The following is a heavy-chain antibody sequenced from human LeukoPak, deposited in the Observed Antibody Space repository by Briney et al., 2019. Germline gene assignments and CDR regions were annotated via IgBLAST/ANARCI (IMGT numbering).Heavy chain of an antibody. D-gene: IGHD3-22*01. J-gene: IGHJ3*01. CDR2: ISGYNGYT. V-gene: IGHV1-18*04. Sequence: EASVKVSCKASGYTFSDYYIYWVRQAPGQGLEWMGWISGYNGYTNYAQKLQGRVTMTTDTSTSTAYMELRSLRSDDTAVYYCARMMTPRHYYDRSGYYYGAFDVWGQGTMVTVSS. CDR1: GYTFSDYY. CDR3: ARMMTPRHYYDRSGYYYGAFDV.